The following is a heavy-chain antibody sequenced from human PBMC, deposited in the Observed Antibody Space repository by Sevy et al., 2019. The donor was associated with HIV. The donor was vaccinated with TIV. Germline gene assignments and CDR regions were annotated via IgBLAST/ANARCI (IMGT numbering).Heavy chain of an antibody. J-gene: IGHJ5*02. CDR1: GGSISSYY. CDR3: ARYCISTSPHNWFDP. CDR2: IYTSGST. Sequence: SETLSLTCTVSGGSISSYYWSWIRQPAGKGLEWIGRIYTSGSTNYNPSLKSRVTMSVDTSKNQFSLKLNSLTAADTAVYFCARYCISTSPHNWFDPWGQGTLVTVSS. V-gene: IGHV4-4*07. D-gene: IGHD2-2*01.